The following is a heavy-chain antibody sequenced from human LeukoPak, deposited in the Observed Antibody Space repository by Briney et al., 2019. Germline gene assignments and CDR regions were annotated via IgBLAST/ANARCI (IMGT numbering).Heavy chain of an antibody. J-gene: IGHJ4*02. CDR2: IIPILGIA. D-gene: IGHD2-15*01. V-gene: IGHV1-69*04. CDR3: ARALGYCSGGSCYSLDY. CDR1: GGTFSSYA. Sequence: SVKVSCKASGGTFSSYAISWVRQAPGQGLEWMGRIIPILGIANYAQKFQGRVTITADKSTSTAYMELSSLRSEDTAVYYCARALGYCSGGSCYSLDYWAREPWSPSPQ.